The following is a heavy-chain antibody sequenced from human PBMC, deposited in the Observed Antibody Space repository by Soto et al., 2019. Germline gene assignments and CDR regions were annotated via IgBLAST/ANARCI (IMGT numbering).Heavy chain of an antibody. J-gene: IGHJ4*02. D-gene: IGHD2-15*01. CDR3: ARGAFWGVVAQHRYYFDY. V-gene: IGHV1-8*01. Sequence: ASVKVSCKASGYTFTSYDINWVRQATGQGLEWMGWMNPNSGNTGYAQKFQGRVTMTRNTSISTAYMELSSLRSEDTAVYYCARGAFWGVVAQHRYYFDYWGQGTLVTVSS. CDR1: GYTFTSYD. CDR2: MNPNSGNT.